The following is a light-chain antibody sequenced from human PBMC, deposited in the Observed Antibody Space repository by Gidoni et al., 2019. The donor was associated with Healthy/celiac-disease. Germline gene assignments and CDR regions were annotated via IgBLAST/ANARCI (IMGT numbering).Light chain of an antibody. J-gene: IGLJ2*01. CDR1: KLGAKY. Sequence: SYELTQPPSVSVSPGQTASITCSGDKLGAKYACWYHQQPGQSPVLVIDQDSKRASGIPELFSGSNAGNTATLTISGTQAMDEADYYCQAWDSSTVVFGGGTKLTVL. V-gene: IGLV3-1*01. CDR3: QAWDSSTVV. CDR2: QDS.